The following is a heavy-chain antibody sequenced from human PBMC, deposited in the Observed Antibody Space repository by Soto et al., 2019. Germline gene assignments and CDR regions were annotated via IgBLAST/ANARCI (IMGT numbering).Heavy chain of an antibody. CDR2: IYPGDSDT. D-gene: IGHD3-10*01. V-gene: IGHV5-51*01. J-gene: IGHJ4*02. CDR1: GYTFTTFW. Sequence: PGESLKISCKGSGYTFTTFWIAWVREMPGKGLECMGIIYPGDSDTRYGPSFQGQVTISADKSINTAYLQWSSLKASDTALYFCARLRKGIINQYYFDFWGQGTPVAVS. CDR3: ARLRKGIINQYYFDF.